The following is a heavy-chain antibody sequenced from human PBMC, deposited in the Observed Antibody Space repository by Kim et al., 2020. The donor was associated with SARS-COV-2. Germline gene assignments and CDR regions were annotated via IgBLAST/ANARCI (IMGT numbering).Heavy chain of an antibody. V-gene: IGHV5-10-1*01. D-gene: IGHD3-10*01. J-gene: IGHJ4*02. Sequence: GASLKISCKGSGYSFTSYWINWVRQVPGKGLEWMGKIDPSDYDTDYSPSFQGHVTISADRSISTAYLEWGSLEASDTALYYCTRDVPRILMVRGIIPNYWGQGTLVTVSS. CDR2: IDPSDYDT. CDR3: TRDVPRILMVRGIIPNY. CDR1: GYSFTSYW.